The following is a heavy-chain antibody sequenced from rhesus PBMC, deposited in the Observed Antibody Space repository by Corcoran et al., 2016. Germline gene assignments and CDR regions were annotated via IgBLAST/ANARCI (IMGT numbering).Heavy chain of an antibody. J-gene: IGHJ3*01. CDR2: ISNGGGST. CDR1: GFTFSDYY. Sequence: EVQLVASGGGLAKPGWSLRLSCAASGFTFSDYYLAWFPPAPGTGLALVSRISNGGGSTWYADSVKGRFTISRENAKNTLYLQMDSLRAEDTAVYYWARDLPLLWSGYSRDAFDFWGQGLRVTVSS. D-gene: IGHD3-22*01. V-gene: IGHV3-178*01. CDR3: ARDLPLLWSGYSRDAFDF.